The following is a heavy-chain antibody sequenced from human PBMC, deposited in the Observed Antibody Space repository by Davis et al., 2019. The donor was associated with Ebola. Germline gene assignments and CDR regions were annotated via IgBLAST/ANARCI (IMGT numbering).Heavy chain of an antibody. CDR2: IYPRDSDT. D-gene: IGHD3/OR15-3a*01. V-gene: IGHV5-51*01. CDR1: ESAFSNYW. CDR3: ARHEGLGVTDLGLFDY. Sequence: GESLKISCMGSESAFSNYWIAWVRQMPGKGLEWMGIIYPRDSDTRYSPSFQGQVTISADKSINTAYLQWSGLKASDTAIYYCARHEGLGVTDLGLFDYWGQGTLVTVSS. J-gene: IGHJ4*02.